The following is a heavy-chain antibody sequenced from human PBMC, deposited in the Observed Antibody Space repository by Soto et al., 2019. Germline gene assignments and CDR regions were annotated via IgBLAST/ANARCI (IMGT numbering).Heavy chain of an antibody. D-gene: IGHD3-10*01. CDR2: ISSSGSTI. Sequence: EVQLVESGGGLVQPGGSLRLSCAASGFTFSSYEMNWVRQAPGKGLEWVSYISSSGSTIYYADSVKGRFTISRDNAKNSLYLQMNSLRAEDTAVYYCARDTFYYGSGRSDYYYYYGMDVWGQGTTVTVSS. J-gene: IGHJ6*02. CDR3: ARDTFYYGSGRSDYYYYYGMDV. CDR1: GFTFSSYE. V-gene: IGHV3-48*03.